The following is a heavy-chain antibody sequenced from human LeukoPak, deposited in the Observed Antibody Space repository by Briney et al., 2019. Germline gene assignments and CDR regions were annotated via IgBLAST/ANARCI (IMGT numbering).Heavy chain of an antibody. Sequence: ASVKVSCKASGYTFTDYNLHWVRQAPGEGVEWMGWINPKSGGTKFAQKHQGGVTMTADTSIDTAYLELSNLKSNDTAIYYCARSSSGWPLYFDCWGQGTLVPVSS. V-gene: IGHV1-2*02. CDR2: INPKSGGT. CDR3: ARSSSGWPLYFDC. J-gene: IGHJ4*02. D-gene: IGHD6-19*01. CDR1: GYTFTDYN.